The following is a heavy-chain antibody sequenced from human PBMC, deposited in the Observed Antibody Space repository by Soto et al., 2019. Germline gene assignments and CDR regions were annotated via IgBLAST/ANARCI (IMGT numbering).Heavy chain of an antibody. J-gene: IGHJ4*02. D-gene: IGHD3-10*01. CDR3: VGGQYYFDY. CDR2: ISYDGSDK. V-gene: IGHV3-30*03. CDR1: GFPFTSYG. Sequence: QVQLVKSGGGVVQPGRSLRLSCAASGFPFTSYGMHWVREGPDKGLEWVAIISYDGSDKYYADSVKGRFTISRDNSKNTLYLQMNNLRPEDTALYYCVGGQYYFDYRGQGTLVIVAS.